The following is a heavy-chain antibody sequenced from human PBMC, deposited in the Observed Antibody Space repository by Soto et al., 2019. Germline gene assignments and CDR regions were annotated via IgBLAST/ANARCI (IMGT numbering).Heavy chain of an antibody. V-gene: IGHV3-21*01. J-gene: IGHJ3*02. CDR1: GFTFSSYS. Sequence: DVQLVESGGGLVKPGGSLRLSCAASGFTFSSYSMNWVRQAPGKRLEWVSSICSSSSYIYYADSVKGRFTISRDNAKNSLYLQMNSLRAEDTAVYYCARKRDYYGSGSYYDAFDIWGQGTMVTVSS. D-gene: IGHD3-10*01. CDR3: ARKRDYYGSGSYYDAFDI. CDR2: ICSSSSYI.